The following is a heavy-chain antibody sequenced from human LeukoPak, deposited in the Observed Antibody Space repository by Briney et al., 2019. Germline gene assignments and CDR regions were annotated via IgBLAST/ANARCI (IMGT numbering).Heavy chain of an antibody. Sequence: GGSLRLSCAESGFTFSSYGMHWVRQAPGKGLEWVAYIQYDGSNEQYADSVKGRFSISRDSSKNILYLQMNSLRAEDTAVYYCARYSRGDAFDIWGQGTKVTVSS. CDR1: GFTFSSYG. CDR2: IQYDGSNE. D-gene: IGHD1-26*01. V-gene: IGHV3-30*19. CDR3: ARYSRGDAFDI. J-gene: IGHJ3*02.